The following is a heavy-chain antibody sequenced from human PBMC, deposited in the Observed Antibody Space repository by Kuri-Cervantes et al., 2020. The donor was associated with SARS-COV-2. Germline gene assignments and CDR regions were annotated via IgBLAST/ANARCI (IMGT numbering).Heavy chain of an antibody. D-gene: IGHD2-15*01. J-gene: IGHJ1*01. CDR1: GFTFSSYA. V-gene: IGHV3-23*01. Sequence: GGSLRLSCAASGFTFSSYAMSWVRQAPGKGLEWVSAISGSGGSTYYADSVKGRFTTSRDNSKNTLYLQMNSLRAEDTAVYYCAKWGGYCSGGSCSLPFQHWGQGTLVTVSS. CDR3: AKWGGYCSGGSCSLPFQH. CDR2: ISGSGGST.